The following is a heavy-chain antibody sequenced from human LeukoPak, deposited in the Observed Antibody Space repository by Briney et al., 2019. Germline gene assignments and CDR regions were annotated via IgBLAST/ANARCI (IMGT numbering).Heavy chain of an antibody. V-gene: IGHV3-74*03. Sequence: GGSLRLSCTASGFTFSGHWIHWVRQPPGMGLVWVSRINERGTDSMYAESVKGRFTISRDNAKNTVYLQMNSLRAKDTAVYYCVRDETLWTLDWWGQGTLVSVSS. CDR1: GFTFSGHW. D-gene: IGHD1-1*01. CDR2: INERGTDS. CDR3: VRDETLWTLDW. J-gene: IGHJ4*02.